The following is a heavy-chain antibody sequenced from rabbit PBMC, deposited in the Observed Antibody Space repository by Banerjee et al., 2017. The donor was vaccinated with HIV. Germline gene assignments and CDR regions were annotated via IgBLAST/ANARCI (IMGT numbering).Heavy chain of an antibody. CDR1: AFSFSNKYV. J-gene: IGHJ4*01. CDR2: INTSSGNT. CDR3: VRVNSGLNL. V-gene: IGHV1S45*01. Sequence: QEQLEESGGDLVKPEGSLTLTCTASAFSFSNKYVMCWVRQAPGKGLEWIACINTSSGNTVYASWAKGRFTISSHNAQNTLYLQLNSLTAADTATYFCVRVNSGLNLWGPGTLVTVS. D-gene: IGHD4-1*01.